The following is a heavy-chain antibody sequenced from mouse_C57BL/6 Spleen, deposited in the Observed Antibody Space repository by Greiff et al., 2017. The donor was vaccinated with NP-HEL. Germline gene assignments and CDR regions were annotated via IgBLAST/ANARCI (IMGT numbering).Heavy chain of an antibody. CDR2: ISYDGSN. CDR3: ARESTITTVVGRDWYFDV. J-gene: IGHJ1*03. CDR1: GYSITSGYY. V-gene: IGHV3-6*01. Sequence: EVKLVESGPGLVKPSQSLSLTCSVTGYSITSGYYWNWIRQFPGNKLEWMGYISYDGSNNYNPSLKNRISFTRDTSKNQFFLKLNSVTTEDTATYYCARESTITTVVGRDWYFDVWGTGTTVTVSS. D-gene: IGHD1-1*01.